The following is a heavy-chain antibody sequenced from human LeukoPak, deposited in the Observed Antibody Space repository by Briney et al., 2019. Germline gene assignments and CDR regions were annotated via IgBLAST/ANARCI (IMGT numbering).Heavy chain of an antibody. V-gene: IGHV4-4*07. Sequence: SETLSLTCTVSGGSISSYYWSWIRQPAGKGLEWIGRIYTSGSTNYNPSLKSRVTMSVDTSKNQFSLKLSSVTAADTAVYYCAREGAAAKNYYMDVWGKGTTVTVSS. CDR2: IYTSGST. D-gene: IGHD6-25*01. CDR1: GGSISSYY. J-gene: IGHJ6*03. CDR3: AREGAAAKNYYMDV.